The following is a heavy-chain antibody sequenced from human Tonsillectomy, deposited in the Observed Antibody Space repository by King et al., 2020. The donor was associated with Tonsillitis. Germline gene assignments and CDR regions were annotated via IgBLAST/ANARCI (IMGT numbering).Heavy chain of an antibody. V-gene: IGHV2-70*01. CDR1: GFSLSNSGLC. D-gene: IGHD3-3*01. CDR2: IHWDDDK. Sequence: TLKESGPALVKPTQTLTLTCTFSGFSLSNSGLCVSWIRQPPGKALQWLAVIHWDDDKYYSASLRTRPTISKDTSKNQVGLTMTNMDPVDTATYYCARTLPYYDFWSGYYFDYWGQGSLVTVSS. J-gene: IGHJ4*02. CDR3: ARTLPYYDFWSGYYFDY.